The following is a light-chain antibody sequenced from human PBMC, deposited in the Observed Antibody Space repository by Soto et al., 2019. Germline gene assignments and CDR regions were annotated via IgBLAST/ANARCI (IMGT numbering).Light chain of an antibody. J-gene: IGLJ1*01. CDR2: DNN. CDR1: SSNIGNNY. V-gene: IGLV1-51*01. Sequence: QSALTQPPSVSAAPGQKVTISCSGSSSNIGNNYVSWYQQLPGTAPKLLIYDNNKRPSGIPDRFSGSKSGTSATLGITGLQTGDEADYYCGTWDSSLSAYVFGPGTKFTVL. CDR3: GTWDSSLSAYV.